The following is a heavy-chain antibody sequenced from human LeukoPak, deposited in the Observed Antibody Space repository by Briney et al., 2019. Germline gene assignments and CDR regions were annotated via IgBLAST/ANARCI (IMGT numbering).Heavy chain of an antibody. D-gene: IGHD6-13*01. CDR2: IKQDGSEK. J-gene: IGHJ4*02. CDR1: GFTFSTYW. CDR3: ARDSAGNDY. V-gene: IGHV3-7*01. Sequence: GRSLRLSCAASGFTFSTYWMSWVRQAPGKGLEWVANIKQDGSEKYYVDSVKGRFTISRDNAKNSLYLQMNSLRAEDTAMYYCARDSAGNDYWGQGTLVTVSS.